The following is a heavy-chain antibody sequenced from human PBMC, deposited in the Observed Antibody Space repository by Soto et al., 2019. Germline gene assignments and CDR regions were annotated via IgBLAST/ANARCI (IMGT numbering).Heavy chain of an antibody. CDR3: ASHDPGARFDP. CDR1: RYIFTAYF. V-gene: IGHV1-2*02. CDR2: INPNNGAT. D-gene: IGHD1-1*01. Sequence: QVQLVQSGAEVKKPGASVKVSCKAPRYIFTAYFMHWVRQAPGQGLEWMGWINPNNGATHYGLSFQGRVTMTRDSSISTAYMALSSLRSDDTAVYYCASHDPGARFDPWGQGTLVIVSS. J-gene: IGHJ5*02.